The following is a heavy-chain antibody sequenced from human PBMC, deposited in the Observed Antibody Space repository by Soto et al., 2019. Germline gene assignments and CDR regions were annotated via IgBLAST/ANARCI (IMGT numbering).Heavy chain of an antibody. CDR3: ARDFPRNGYFDY. CDR2: INPSGGST. V-gene: IGHV1-46*01. J-gene: IGHJ4*02. CDR1: GYTFTSYY. Sequence: GASVKVSCKASGYTFTSYYMHWVRQAPGQGLEWMGIINPSGGSTSYAQKFQGRATMTRDTSTSTVYMELSSLRSEDTAVYYCARDFPRNGYFDYWGQGTQVTVSS.